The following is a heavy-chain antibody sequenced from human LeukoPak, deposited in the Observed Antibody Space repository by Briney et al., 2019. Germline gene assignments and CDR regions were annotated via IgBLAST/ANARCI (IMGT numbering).Heavy chain of an antibody. CDR1: GGSISSGGYS. Sequence: SQTLSLTCAVSGGSISSGGYSWSWIRQPPGKGLEWIGYIYHSGSTYYNPSLKSRVTISVDRSKNQFSLKLSSVTAADTAVYYCARNRRDCSGGSCYPQNFDYWGQGTLVTVSS. CDR3: ARNRRDCSGGSCYPQNFDY. D-gene: IGHD2-15*01. J-gene: IGHJ4*02. V-gene: IGHV4-30-2*01. CDR2: IYHSGST.